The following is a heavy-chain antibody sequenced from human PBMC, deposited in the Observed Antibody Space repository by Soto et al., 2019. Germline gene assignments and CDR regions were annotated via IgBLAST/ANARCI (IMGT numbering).Heavy chain of an antibody. CDR2: IYWNGNE. J-gene: IGHJ6*02. Sequence: QITLRESGPTLVKPTQTLTLTCTFSGFSLSTSGVGVGWFRQPPGQALQWLALIYWNGNERYSPSLNNRLTVTKDTSKNQVVLTMTDVDPVDTATYYCAHELSGYYYVMDVWGQGTNVTVSS. V-gene: IGHV2-5*01. CDR1: GFSLSTSGVG. CDR3: AHELSGYYYVMDV. D-gene: IGHD2-15*01.